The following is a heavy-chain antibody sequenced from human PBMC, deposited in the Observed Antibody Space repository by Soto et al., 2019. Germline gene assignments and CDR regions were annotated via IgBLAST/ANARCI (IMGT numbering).Heavy chain of an antibody. CDR1: GFTFSAIA. J-gene: IGHJ4*02. CDR2: IRSKGNTYAT. V-gene: IGHV3-73*01. Sequence: EVQLVESGGGLVHPGESLRLSCATSGFTFSAIAIHWVRQASGKGLEWVGRIRSKGNTYATAYAASVQGRFTISRDDSTNTAYLQMNSLKTEDTAVYYCASKSFSLLIDYWGQGTLVTVSS. CDR3: ASKSFSLLIDY.